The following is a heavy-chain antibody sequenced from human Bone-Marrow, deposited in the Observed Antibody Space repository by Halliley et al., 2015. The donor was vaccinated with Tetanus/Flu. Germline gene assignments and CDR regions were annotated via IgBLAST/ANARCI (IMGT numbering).Heavy chain of an antibody. D-gene: IGHD1-1*01. CDR3: VRYGVLGTILPI. Sequence: LEWIGTKHYSGRTYYKSSLKSQATISMDTAKNQFSLRLTSVTGADTAVYYCVRYGVLGTILPIWGQGTVVAVSS. CDR2: KHYSGRT. V-gene: IGHV4-39*01. J-gene: IGHJ3*02.